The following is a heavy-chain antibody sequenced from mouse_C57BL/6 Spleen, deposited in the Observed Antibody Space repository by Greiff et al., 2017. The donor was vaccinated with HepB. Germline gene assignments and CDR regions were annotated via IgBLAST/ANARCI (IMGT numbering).Heavy chain of an antibody. Sequence: QVQLQQSGAELVRPGTSVKVSCKASGYAFTSYLIAWVKQSPGQGLEWIGVINPGSGDTNYDENFKGKATLTADKSSSTAYMQLSSLTSEDSAVYCCARATTVVASYYFDYWGQGTTLTVSS. J-gene: IGHJ2*01. CDR1: GYAFTSYL. CDR2: INPGSGDT. CDR3: ARATTVVASYYFDY. D-gene: IGHD1-1*01. V-gene: IGHV1-54*01.